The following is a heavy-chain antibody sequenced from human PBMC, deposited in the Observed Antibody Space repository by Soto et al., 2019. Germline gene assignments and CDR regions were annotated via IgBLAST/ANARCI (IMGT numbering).Heavy chain of an antibody. V-gene: IGHV4-59*01. J-gene: IGHJ6*03. Sequence: SETLSLTCTVSGGSISSYYWSWIRQPPGKGLEWIGYIYYSGSTNYNPSLKSRVTISVDTSKNQFSLKLSSMTAADAAVYYCARENYDCWSGYYNPLPEYYYYMDVWGKGTTVTVSS. CDR3: ARENYDCWSGYYNPLPEYYYYMDV. CDR2: IYYSGST. D-gene: IGHD3-3*01. CDR1: GGSISSYY.